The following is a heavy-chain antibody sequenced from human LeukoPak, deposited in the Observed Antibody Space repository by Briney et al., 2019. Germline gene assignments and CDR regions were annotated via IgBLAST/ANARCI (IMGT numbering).Heavy chain of an antibody. CDR3: AREGTYYYGSGSYKRPFDY. Sequence: SETLSLTCAVYGGSFSGYYWSWLRQPPGRGREWVGEINHSGSTNYNPSIKSRVTISVDMSKNQFSLKLSSVTAADTAVYYCAREGTYYYGSGSYKRPFDYWGQGTLVTVSS. J-gene: IGHJ4*02. CDR1: GGSFSGYY. V-gene: IGHV4-34*01. CDR2: INHSGST. D-gene: IGHD3-10*01.